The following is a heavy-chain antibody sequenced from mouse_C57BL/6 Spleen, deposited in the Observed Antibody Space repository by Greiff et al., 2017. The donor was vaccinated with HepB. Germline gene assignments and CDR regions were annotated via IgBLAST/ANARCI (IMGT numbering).Heavy chain of an antibody. V-gene: IGHV5-17*01. J-gene: IGHJ3*01. D-gene: IGHD1-1*01. CDR2: ISSGSSTI. CDR3: ARSDYGTAWFAY. Sequence: EVKVVESGGGLVKPGGSLKLSCAASGFTFSDHGMHWVRQAPEKGLEWVAYISSGSSTIYYADTVKGRFTISRDNAKNTLFLQMTSLRSEDTAMYYCARSDYGTAWFAYWGQGTLVTVSA. CDR1: GFTFSDHG.